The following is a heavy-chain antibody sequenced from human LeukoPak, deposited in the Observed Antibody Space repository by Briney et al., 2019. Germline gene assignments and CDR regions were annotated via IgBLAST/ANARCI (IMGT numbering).Heavy chain of an antibody. CDR2: ISGSGGST. D-gene: IGHD5-24*01. J-gene: IGHJ4*02. CDR3: ARRSRDGWYFDY. Sequence: GGSLRLSCAASGFTFSSYAMSWVRQAPGKGLEWVSAISGSGGSTYYADSVEGRFTISRDNSKNTLYLQMNSLRAEDTAVYYCARRSRDGWYFDYWGQGTLVTVSS. CDR1: GFTFSSYA. V-gene: IGHV3-23*01.